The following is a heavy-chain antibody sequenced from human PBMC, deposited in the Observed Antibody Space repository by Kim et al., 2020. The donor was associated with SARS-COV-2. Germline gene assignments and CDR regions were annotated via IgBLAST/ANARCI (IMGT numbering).Heavy chain of an antibody. J-gene: IGHJ6*02. Sequence: GGSLRLSCAASGFTFSSYAMSWVRQAPGKGLEWVSAISGSGGSTYYADSVKGRFTISRDNSKNTLYLQMNSLRAEDTAVYYCVIPDASRSIAAAGISYFYPYYYYGMDVWGQGTTVTVSS. CDR2: ISGSGGST. CDR3: VIPDASRSIAAAGISYFYPYYYYGMDV. D-gene: IGHD6-13*01. CDR1: GFTFSSYA. V-gene: IGHV3-23*01.